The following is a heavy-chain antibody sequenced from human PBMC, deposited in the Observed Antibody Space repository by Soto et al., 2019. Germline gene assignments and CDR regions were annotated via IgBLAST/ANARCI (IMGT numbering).Heavy chain of an antibody. D-gene: IGHD2-21*02. Sequence: GGSLRLSCAASGFTVSSNYMSWVRQAPGKGLEWVSVIYSGGSTYYADSVKGRFTISRDNSKNTLFLQMTSLRGEDTAVYYCATCIGGDCYSDYGGQGSLVTVSS. J-gene: IGHJ4*02. CDR3: ATCIGGDCYSDY. CDR2: IYSGGST. V-gene: IGHV3-53*01. CDR1: GFTVSSNY.